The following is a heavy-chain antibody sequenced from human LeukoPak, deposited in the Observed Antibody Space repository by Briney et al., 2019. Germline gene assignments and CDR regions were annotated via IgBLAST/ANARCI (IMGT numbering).Heavy chain of an antibody. D-gene: IGHD3-10*01. CDR2: IYKTGDT. Sequence: GGSLRLSCAASGFTLSSYDMHWVHQTAGESLEWVSIIYKTGDTYYPDSVKGRFTISRESAKNSLYLQMNSLRAGDTAVYYCAREMSGSNDAFDIWGQGTMVTVSS. CDR1: GFTLSSYD. J-gene: IGHJ3*02. CDR3: AREMSGSNDAFDI. V-gene: IGHV3-13*01.